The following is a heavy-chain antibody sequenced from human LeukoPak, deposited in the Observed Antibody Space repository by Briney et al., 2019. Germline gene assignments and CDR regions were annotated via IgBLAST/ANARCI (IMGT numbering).Heavy chain of an antibody. Sequence: SVKVSCKASGGTFSSYAISWVRQAPGQGLEWMGGIIPIFGTANYAQKFQGRVTITADESTSTAYMELTSLRSEDTAVYYCGRVRSYGSGSYCSYYLDYWGQGTLVTVSS. CDR3: GRVRSYGSGSYCSYYLDY. CDR2: IIPIFGTA. D-gene: IGHD3-10*01. CDR1: GGTFSSYA. J-gene: IGHJ4*02. V-gene: IGHV1-69*13.